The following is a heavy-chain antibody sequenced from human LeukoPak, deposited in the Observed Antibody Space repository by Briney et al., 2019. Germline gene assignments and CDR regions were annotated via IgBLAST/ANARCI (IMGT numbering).Heavy chain of an antibody. V-gene: IGHV4-39*07. CDR1: GGSISSSNYY. D-gene: IGHD3-22*01. CDR2: IYYSGST. Sequence: KSSETLSLTCTVSGGSISSSNYYWDWIRQPPGKELEWIGNIYYSGSTYYNPSLKSRVTISVDTSKNQFSLKLSSVTAADTAVYYCARVMGDYYDSSGYYRRSDVFDIWGQGTMLTVSS. CDR3: ARVMGDYYDSSGYYRRSDVFDI. J-gene: IGHJ3*02.